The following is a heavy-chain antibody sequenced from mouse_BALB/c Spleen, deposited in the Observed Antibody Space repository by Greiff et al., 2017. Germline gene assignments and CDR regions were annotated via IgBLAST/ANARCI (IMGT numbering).Heavy chain of an antibody. Sequence: EGQLQQSGTVLARPGASVKMSCKASGYTFTSYWMHWVNQRPGQGLEWIGAIYPGNSDTSYNQKFKGKAKLTAVTSTSTAYMELSSLTNEDSAVFCCTRGDGNPYYYAMEYWGQGTSVTVSS. CDR3: TRGDGNPYYYAMEY. V-gene: IGHV1-5*01. J-gene: IGHJ4*01. CDR1: GYTFTSYW. D-gene: IGHD2-1*01. CDR2: IYPGNSDT.